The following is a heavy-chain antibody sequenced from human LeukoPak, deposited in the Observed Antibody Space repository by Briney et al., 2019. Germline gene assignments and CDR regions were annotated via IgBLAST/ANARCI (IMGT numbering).Heavy chain of an antibody. CDR2: INRDGSST. Sequence: YPGGSLRLSCAASGIIFSNYWMHWVRQAPGKGLVWVSRINRDGSSTSYADSVKGRFTISRDNAKNTLYLQMNSLRAEDTAVYYCAKDPGIAVGSSWGQGTLVTVSS. CDR3: AKDPGIAVGSS. J-gene: IGHJ5*02. CDR1: GIIFSNYW. V-gene: IGHV3-74*01. D-gene: IGHD6-19*01.